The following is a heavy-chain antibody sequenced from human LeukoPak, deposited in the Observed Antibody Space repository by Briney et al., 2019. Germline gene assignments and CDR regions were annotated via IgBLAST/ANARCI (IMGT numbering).Heavy chain of an antibody. D-gene: IGHD5-24*01. CDR1: GGSFSGYY. J-gene: IGHJ5*02. V-gene: IGHV4-34*01. Sequence: NPSETLSLTCAVYGGSFSGYYWSWIRQPPGKGLEWIGEINHSGSTNYNPSLKSRVTISVDRSKNQFSLKLSSVTAADTAVYYCARVLEYNWFDPWGQGTLVTVSS. CDR2: INHSGST. CDR3: ARVLEYNWFDP.